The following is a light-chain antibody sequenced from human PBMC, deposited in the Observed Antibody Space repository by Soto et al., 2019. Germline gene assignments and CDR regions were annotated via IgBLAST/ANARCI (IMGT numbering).Light chain of an antibody. CDR3: QQYETWPRS. CDR1: QNVHIN. Sequence: TVMTQSPATLSVSPGDTPTLSCRSSQNVHINLAWYQQKPGQAPTLLIYGVSARAPGVPARFSGTGSGTEFTLTIRNLQSEDFGVYYCQQYETWPRSFGQGTKVAIQ. V-gene: IGKV3-15*01. CDR2: GVS. J-gene: IGKJ2*03.